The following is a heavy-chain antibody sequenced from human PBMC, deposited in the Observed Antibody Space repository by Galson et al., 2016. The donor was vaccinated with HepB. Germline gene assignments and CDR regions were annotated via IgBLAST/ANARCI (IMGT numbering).Heavy chain of an antibody. D-gene: IGHD3-3*01. CDR1: EFTFNNFV. CDR3: ARGVGKDFWSGYYRGLDGFDV. V-gene: IGHV3-64*01. CDR2: INTYGDTT. J-gene: IGHJ3*01. Sequence: SLRLSCAASEFTFNNFVMHWVRQTPGKGLEYVGGINTYGDTTYYGKSVKGRFLISRDNSKSTLNVQMGSLRPDDTAVYYCARGVGKDFWSGYYRGLDGFDVWGQGAMVSVSS.